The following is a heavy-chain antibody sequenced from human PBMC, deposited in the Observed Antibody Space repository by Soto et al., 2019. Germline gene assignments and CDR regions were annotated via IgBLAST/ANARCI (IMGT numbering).Heavy chain of an antibody. V-gene: IGHV3-23*01. Sequence: GGSLRLSCAASGFTLSSYAMSWVRQAPGKGLEWVSAISGSGGSTYYADSVKGRFTISRDNSKNTLYLQMNSLRAEDTAVYYCAKGLTRWGPRYYFDYWGQGTLVTVSS. D-gene: IGHD2-21*02. CDR1: GFTLSSYA. J-gene: IGHJ4*02. CDR2: ISGSGGST. CDR3: AKGLTRWGPRYYFDY.